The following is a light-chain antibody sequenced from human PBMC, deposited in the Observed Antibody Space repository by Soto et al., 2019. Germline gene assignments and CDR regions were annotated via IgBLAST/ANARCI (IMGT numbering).Light chain of an antibody. CDR2: DVS. CDR1: SSDVGGYNY. CDR3: SSYTSSSTVV. Sequence: QSALTQRASVSGSPGQSITISCTGTSSDVGGYNYVSWYQQHPGKAPKLMIYDVSNRPSGVSNRFSGSKSGNTASLTISGLQAEDEVDYYCSSYTSSSTVVFGGGTKLTVL. V-gene: IGLV2-14*01. J-gene: IGLJ2*01.